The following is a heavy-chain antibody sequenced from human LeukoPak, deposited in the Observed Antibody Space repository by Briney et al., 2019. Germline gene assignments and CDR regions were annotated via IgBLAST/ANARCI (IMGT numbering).Heavy chain of an antibody. J-gene: IGHJ4*02. CDR3: ARAGYYDSSGYST. Sequence: PGGSLRLSCAASGFTFSSYWMHWVRQAPGKGLVWVSRINSDGSSTSYADSVKGRFTISRDNAKNTLYLQMSSLRAEDTAVYYCARAGYYDSSGYSTWGQGTLVTVSS. CDR1: GFTFSSYW. D-gene: IGHD3-22*01. CDR2: INSDGSST. V-gene: IGHV3-74*01.